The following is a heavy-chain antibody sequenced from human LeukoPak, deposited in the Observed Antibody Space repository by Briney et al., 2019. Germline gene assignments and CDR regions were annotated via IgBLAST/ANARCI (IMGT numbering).Heavy chain of an antibody. CDR1: DYDFANYW. CDR2: VYPAGSRI. V-gene: IGHV5-51*01. Sequence: GASLKISCKGSDYDFANYWIGWVRQMPGKGLEWMGIVYPAGSRIHYSPSFQGQVTMSVDRSISTAYLQWTSLKASDTAMYLCARRKFSDTWFDPWGQGTLVTVSS. CDR3: ARRKFSDTWFDP. J-gene: IGHJ5*02. D-gene: IGHD1-14*01.